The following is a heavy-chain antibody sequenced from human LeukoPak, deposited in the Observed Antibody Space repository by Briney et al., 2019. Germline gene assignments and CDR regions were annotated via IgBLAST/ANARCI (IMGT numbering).Heavy chain of an antibody. CDR2: ITISGHTK. CDR1: GFDLSTYE. Sequence: GGSLRLSCAASGFDLSTYEMNWVRQAPGKGLEWIADITISGHTKNYADSVKGRFAISRDNARTSLYLQMNSLRVEDTGVYYCARGDPHADLWGQGTLVTVSS. J-gene: IGHJ5*02. CDR3: ARGDPHADL. V-gene: IGHV3-48*03.